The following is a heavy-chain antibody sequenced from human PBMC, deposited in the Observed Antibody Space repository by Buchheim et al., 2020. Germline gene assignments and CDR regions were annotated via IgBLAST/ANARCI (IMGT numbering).Heavy chain of an antibody. Sequence: QVQLVQSGAEVKKPGASVKVSCKASGYTFTSYYMHWVRQAPGQGLEWMGIINPSGGSTSYAQKFQGRVTMTRDTSTSTVYMELSSLRSEDTAVYYCASERGDDQTYYYYGMDVWGQGTT. CDR3: ASERGDDQTYYYYGMDV. CDR2: INPSGGST. D-gene: IGHD5-12*01. J-gene: IGHJ6*02. V-gene: IGHV1-46*01. CDR1: GYTFTSYY.